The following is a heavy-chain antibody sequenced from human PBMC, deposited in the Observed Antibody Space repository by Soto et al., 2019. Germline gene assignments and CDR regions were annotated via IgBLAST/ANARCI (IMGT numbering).Heavy chain of an antibody. V-gene: IGHV3-23*01. CDR1: GFTFSSYA. Sequence: GGSLRLSCAASGFTFSSYAMSWVRQAPGKGLEWVSAISGSGGSTYYADSVKGRFTIFRDNSKNKLYLQMNSLRAEDTAVYYCAKEFVDQYCSGGSCYRNYYYYYGMDVWGQGTTVTVSS. D-gene: IGHD2-15*01. CDR3: AKEFVDQYCSGGSCYRNYYYYYGMDV. CDR2: ISGSGGST. J-gene: IGHJ6*02.